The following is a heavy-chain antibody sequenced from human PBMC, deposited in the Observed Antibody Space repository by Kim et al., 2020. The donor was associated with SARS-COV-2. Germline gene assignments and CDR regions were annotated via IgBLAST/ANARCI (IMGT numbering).Heavy chain of an antibody. J-gene: IGHJ4*02. CDR2: IKSKSAGWTT. CDR1: GFTFSNCW. V-gene: IGHV3-15*01. D-gene: IGHD2-15*01. CDR3: STADRSILDY. Sequence: GGSLRLSCAASGFTFSNCWMSWVRRAPGKGLEWVGRIKSKSAGWTTDFAAPVKGRFAISRDDSENTFYLLMNSLKTEDTAVYYCSTADRSILDYWGQGAL.